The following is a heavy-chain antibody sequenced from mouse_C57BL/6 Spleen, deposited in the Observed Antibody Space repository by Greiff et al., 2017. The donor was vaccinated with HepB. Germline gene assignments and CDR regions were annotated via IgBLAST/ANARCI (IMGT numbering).Heavy chain of an antibody. CDR1: GYTFTSYD. Sequence: QVQLQQSGPELVKPGASVKLSCKASGYTFTSYDINWVKQRPGQGLEWIGWIYPRDGSTKYNEKFKGKATLTVDTSSSTAYMELHSLTSEDSAVYICARLGYYGSSGFDYWGQGTTLTVSS. CDR3: ARLGYYGSSGFDY. V-gene: IGHV1-85*01. D-gene: IGHD1-1*01. J-gene: IGHJ2*01. CDR2: IYPRDGST.